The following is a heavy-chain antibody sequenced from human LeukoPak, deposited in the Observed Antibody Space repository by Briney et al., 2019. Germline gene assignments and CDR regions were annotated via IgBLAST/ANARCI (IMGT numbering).Heavy chain of an antibody. Sequence: GGSLRLSCAASGFTVSSNYMSWVRQAPGKGLEWVSVIYSGGSTYYADSVKGRFTISRDNSKNTLYLQMNSLRAEDTAVYYCARERDHYDSSGYRWGQGTLVTVSS. V-gene: IGHV3-66*01. J-gene: IGHJ4*02. CDR3: ARERDHYDSSGYR. D-gene: IGHD3-22*01. CDR2: IYSGGST. CDR1: GFTVSSNY.